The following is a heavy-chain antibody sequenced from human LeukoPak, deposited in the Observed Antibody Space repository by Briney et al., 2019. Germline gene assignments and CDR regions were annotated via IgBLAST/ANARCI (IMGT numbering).Heavy chain of an antibody. CDR2: IYYSGST. D-gene: IGHD3-9*01. CDR3: ARHGVDILTGYPYYFDY. CDR1: GGSISSAGYY. J-gene: IGHJ4*02. V-gene: IGHV4-61*08. Sequence: SQTLSLTCTVSGGSISSAGYYWSWIRQPPGKGLEWIGYIYYSGSTNYNPSLKSRVTISVDTSKNQFSLKLSSVTAADTAVYFCARHGVDILTGYPYYFDYWGQGTLVTVSS.